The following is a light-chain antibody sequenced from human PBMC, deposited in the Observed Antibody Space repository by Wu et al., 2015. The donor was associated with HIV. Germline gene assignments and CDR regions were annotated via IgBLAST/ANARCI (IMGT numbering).Light chain of an antibody. CDR3: QQYYSTRT. Sequence: DIQMTQSPSSLSASVGDRVTITCRASQGISNSLAWYQQKPGKAPKLLLYAASRLESGVPSRFSGSGSGTDYTLTISSLQPEDFATYYCQQYYSTRTFGKGTKVEIK. J-gene: IGKJ1*01. CDR2: AAS. CDR1: QGISNS. V-gene: IGKV1-NL1*01.